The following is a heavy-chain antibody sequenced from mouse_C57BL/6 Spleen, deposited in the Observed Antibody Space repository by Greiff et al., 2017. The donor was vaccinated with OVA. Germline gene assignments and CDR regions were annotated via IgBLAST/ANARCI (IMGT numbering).Heavy chain of an antibody. CDR2: IHPNSGST. CDR1: GYTFTSYW. D-gene: IGHD3-2*02. CDR3: AESSGSAWFAY. Sequence: VQLQQPGAELVKPGASVKLSCKASGYTFTSYWMHWVKQRPGQGLEWIGMIHPNSGSTNYNEKFKSKATLTVDKSSSTAYMQLSSLTSEDSAVYYCAESSGSAWFAYWGQGTLVTVSA. V-gene: IGHV1-64*01. J-gene: IGHJ3*01.